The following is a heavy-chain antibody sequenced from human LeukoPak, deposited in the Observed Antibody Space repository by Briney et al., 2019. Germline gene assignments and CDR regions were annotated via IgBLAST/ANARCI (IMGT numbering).Heavy chain of an antibody. Sequence: SVKVSCKTSGGTFLSHTFSWVRQAPGHGLEWIGKITPVLETAKYAQTFQGRLSIYTDKDTTTVYMDLSGLRPDDTADYYCARVNLRGSNYNWFDPWGQGTRVIVSS. J-gene: IGHJ5*02. CDR1: GGTFLSHT. D-gene: IGHD3-10*01. CDR2: ITPVLETA. V-gene: IGHV1-69*08. CDR3: ARVNLRGSNYNWFDP.